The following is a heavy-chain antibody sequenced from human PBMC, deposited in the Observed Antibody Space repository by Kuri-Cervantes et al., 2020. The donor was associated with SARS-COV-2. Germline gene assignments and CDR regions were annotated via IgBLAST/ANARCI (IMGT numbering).Heavy chain of an antibody. CDR2: IYHSGST. Sequence: GSLRLSCAASGFTFSGHWIHWVRQAPGKGLEWIGSIYHSGSTYYNPSLKSRVTISVDTSKNQFSLKLSSVTAADTAVYYCAREVCGGDCYFPSGADNWFDPWGQGTLVTVSS. J-gene: IGHJ5*02. D-gene: IGHD2-21*02. CDR3: AREVCGGDCYFPSGADNWFDP. CDR1: GFTFSGHW. V-gene: IGHV4-38-2*02.